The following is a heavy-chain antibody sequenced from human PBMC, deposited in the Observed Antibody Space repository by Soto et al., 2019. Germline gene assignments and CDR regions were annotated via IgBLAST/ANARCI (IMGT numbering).Heavy chain of an antibody. CDR3: ARPFLWSGYDWYFDL. CDR1: GYSFTSYW. V-gene: IGHV5-10-1*01. D-gene: IGHD3-3*01. J-gene: IGHJ2*01. CDR2: IDPSDSYT. Sequence: GESLKISCKGSGYSFTSYWISWVRQMPGKGLEWMGRIDPSDSYTNYSPSFQGHVTISADKSISTAYLQWSSLKASDTAMYYCARPFLWSGYDWYFDLWGRGTPVTVSS.